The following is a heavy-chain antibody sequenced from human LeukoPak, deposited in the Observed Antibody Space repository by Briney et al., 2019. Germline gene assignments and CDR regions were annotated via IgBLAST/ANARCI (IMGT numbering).Heavy chain of an antibody. CDR1: GGTFSSYA. V-gene: IGHV1-69*04. D-gene: IGHD2-2*01. CDR3: AREVIIDCSSTSCPFYFDY. Sequence: RASVKVSCKASGGTFSSYAIRWVRQAPGQGLEWMGRIIPILGIANYAQKFQGRVTITADKSTSTAYMELSSLRSEDTAVYYCAREVIIDCSSTSCPFYFDYWGQGTLVTVSS. CDR2: IIPILGIA. J-gene: IGHJ4*02.